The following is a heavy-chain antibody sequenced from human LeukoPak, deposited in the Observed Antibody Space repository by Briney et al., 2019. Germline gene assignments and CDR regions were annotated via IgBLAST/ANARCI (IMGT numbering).Heavy chain of an antibody. CDR1: GFTFSSYA. CDR2: ISGSGGST. J-gene: IGHJ4*02. Sequence: QPGGSLRLSCAASGFTFSSYAMSWVRQAPGKGLEWVSAISGSGGSTYYADSVKGRFTISRDNSKNTLYLQMNSLRAEDTAVYYCARGGVEMATSFGSRRIYYFDYWGQGTLVTVSS. D-gene: IGHD5-24*01. CDR3: ARGGVEMATSFGSRRIYYFDY. V-gene: IGHV3-23*01.